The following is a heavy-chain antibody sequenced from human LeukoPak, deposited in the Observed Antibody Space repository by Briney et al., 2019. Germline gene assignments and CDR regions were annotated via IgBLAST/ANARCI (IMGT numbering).Heavy chain of an antibody. Sequence: GGSLRLSCAASGFTFSSYAMSWVRQAPVKGLEWVSAISGSGGSTYYADSVKGRFTISRDNSKNTLYLQMSSLRAEDTAVYYCAKDLSMLGFAFYYYGMDVWGQGTTVTVSS. V-gene: IGHV3-23*01. J-gene: IGHJ6*02. CDR1: GFTFSSYA. CDR2: ISGSGGST. CDR3: AKDLSMLGFAFYYYGMDV. D-gene: IGHD3-10*02.